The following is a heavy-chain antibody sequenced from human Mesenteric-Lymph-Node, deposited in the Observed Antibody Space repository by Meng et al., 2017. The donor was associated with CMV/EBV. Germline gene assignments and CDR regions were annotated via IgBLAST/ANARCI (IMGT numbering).Heavy chain of an antibody. CDR1: GFTGSSNY. CDR2: IYGATST. CDR3: ATEISRIGSFTEVTALGHYYYVMDV. V-gene: IGHV3-66*02. J-gene: IGHJ6*02. D-gene: IGHD3-10*01. Sequence: GESLKISCAASGFTGSSNYMSWVRQAPGKGLEWVGVIYGATSTYYADSVKGRFTISRDNSKKTLYLQMNSLRAEDTAVYYCATEISRIGSFTEVTALGHYYYVMDVWGQGTTVTVSS.